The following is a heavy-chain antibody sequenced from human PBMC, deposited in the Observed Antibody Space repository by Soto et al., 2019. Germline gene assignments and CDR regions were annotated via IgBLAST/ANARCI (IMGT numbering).Heavy chain of an antibody. CDR3: GGHRGTRGMGYIDY. CDR2: IYYDGSNK. J-gene: IGHJ4*02. D-gene: IGHD5-12*01. V-gene: IGHV3-30*12. Sequence: LIPSCAASEFTLSGDVMHSVVMAPLKGLKWVAVIYYDGSNKYYAGSVNGRFTISKDKSKNTLYLQMNSLRAEDTAVYYCGGHRGTRGMGYIDYWGQGTLGTVSS. CDR1: EFTLSGDV.